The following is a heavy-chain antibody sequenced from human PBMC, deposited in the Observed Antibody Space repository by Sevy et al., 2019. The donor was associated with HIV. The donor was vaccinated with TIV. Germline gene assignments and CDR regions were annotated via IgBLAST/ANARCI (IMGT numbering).Heavy chain of an antibody. CDR3: ARVLGYCSGGSCYSVKSYYYYGMDV. Sequence: GGSLRLSCAASGFTFSSYAMHWVRQAPGKGLEWVAVISYDGSNKYYADSVKGRFTISRDNSENTLYLQMNSLKAEDTAVYYCARVLGYCSGGSCYSVKSYYYYGMDVWGQGTTVTVSS. J-gene: IGHJ6*02. V-gene: IGHV3-30-3*01. CDR2: ISYDGSNK. D-gene: IGHD2-15*01. CDR1: GFTFSSYA.